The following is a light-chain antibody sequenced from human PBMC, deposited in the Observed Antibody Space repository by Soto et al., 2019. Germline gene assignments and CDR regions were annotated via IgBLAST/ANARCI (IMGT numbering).Light chain of an antibody. Sequence: DIKMTQPPSSLSASVGDRVTIACRASQTISNYLHWYQQKPGKAPKLLIYAASTLQSGVPSRFSGSGSGTDFTLTISSLQPEDFATYYCQQLESYPSTFGGGAKVDIK. CDR3: QQLESYPST. V-gene: IGKV1-39*01. J-gene: IGKJ4*01. CDR1: QTISNY. CDR2: AAS.